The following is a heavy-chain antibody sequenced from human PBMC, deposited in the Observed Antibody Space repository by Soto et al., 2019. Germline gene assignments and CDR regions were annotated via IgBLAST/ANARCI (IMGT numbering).Heavy chain of an antibody. D-gene: IGHD6-13*01. CDR3: ARVSEYSSSWYYYYYMDV. V-gene: IGHV3-72*01. CDR1: GFPFRDHY. J-gene: IGHJ6*03. CDR2: TRNKANSYTT. Sequence: GGSPRLSCLSPGFPFRDHYIERGPPGPGEGPEGVGRTRNKANSYTTEYAASVKGRFTISRDDSKNSLYLQMNSLKTEDTAVYYCARVSEYSSSWYYYYYMDVWGKGTTVTVSS.